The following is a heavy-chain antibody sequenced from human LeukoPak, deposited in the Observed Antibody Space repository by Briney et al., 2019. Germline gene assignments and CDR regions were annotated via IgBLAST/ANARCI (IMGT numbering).Heavy chain of an antibody. Sequence: SVKVSCKASGGTFSSYAISWVRQAPGQGLEWMGGIIPIFGTANYAQKSQGRVTITTDESTSTAYMELSSLRSEDTAVYYCARAMVRGVIIPPYYYYMDVWGKGTTVTVSS. CDR3: ARAMVRGVIIPPYYYYMDV. CDR1: GGTFSSYA. J-gene: IGHJ6*03. CDR2: IIPIFGTA. D-gene: IGHD3-10*01. V-gene: IGHV1-69*05.